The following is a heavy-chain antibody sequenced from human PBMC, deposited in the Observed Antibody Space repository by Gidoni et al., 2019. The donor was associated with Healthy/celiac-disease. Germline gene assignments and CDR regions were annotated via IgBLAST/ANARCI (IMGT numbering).Heavy chain of an antibody. V-gene: IGHV4-38-2*01. Sequence: QVQLQASGPGLVKPSETLSLTCAVSGYSISSGYYWGWIRQPPGKGLEWIGSIYHSGSTYYNPSLKSRVTISVDTSKNQFSLKLSSVTAADTAVYYCATLGPYFVGARYGMDVWGQGTTVTVSS. D-gene: IGHD3-9*01. CDR2: IYHSGST. CDR1: GYSISSGYY. J-gene: IGHJ6*02. CDR3: ATLGPYFVGARYGMDV.